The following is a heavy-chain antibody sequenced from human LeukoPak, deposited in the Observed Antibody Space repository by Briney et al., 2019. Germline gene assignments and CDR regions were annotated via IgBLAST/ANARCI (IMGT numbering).Heavy chain of an antibody. D-gene: IGHD3-22*01. Sequence: GSLSLSCAASGFTFSSYAMSWVRQAPGKGLEWVSAISGSGGSTYYADSVKGRFTISRDNSKNTLYLQMNSLRAEDTAVYYCAKAGITMIVVVSKYFQHWGQGTLVTVSS. CDR2: ISGSGGST. V-gene: IGHV3-23*01. J-gene: IGHJ1*01. CDR1: GFTFSSYA. CDR3: AKAGITMIVVVSKYFQH.